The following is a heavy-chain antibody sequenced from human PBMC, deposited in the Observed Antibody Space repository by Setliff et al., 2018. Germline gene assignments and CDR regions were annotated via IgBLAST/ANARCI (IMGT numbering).Heavy chain of an antibody. CDR2: MNPNTGAT. V-gene: IGHV1-8*02. J-gene: IGHJ4*02. Sequence: GASVKVSCKTSGYNFVSYDIDWVRQAPGQGLEWMGWMNPNTGATGYAQKFQGRVTMTTDTSTSTAYMELRSLRSDDTAVYYCARDSGSGFLDYWGQGTLVTVSS. CDR1: GYNFVSYD. CDR3: ARDSGSGFLDY. D-gene: IGHD3-10*01.